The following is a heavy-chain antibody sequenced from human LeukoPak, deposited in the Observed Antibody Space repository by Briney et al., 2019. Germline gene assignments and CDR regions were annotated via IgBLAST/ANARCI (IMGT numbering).Heavy chain of an antibody. CDR2: IKGDESGK. CDR1: GFTFSSFY. V-gene: IGHV3-7*05. CDR3: AKEGTITAYNFDY. Sequence: PGGSLRLSCAASGFTFSSFYMSWVRQAPGKGLEWVANIKGDESGKYYVDSVKGRFTISRDNAKNSLYLQMNSLRAEDTAVYYCAKEGTITAYNFDYWGQGTLVTVSS. J-gene: IGHJ4*02. D-gene: IGHD5-12*01.